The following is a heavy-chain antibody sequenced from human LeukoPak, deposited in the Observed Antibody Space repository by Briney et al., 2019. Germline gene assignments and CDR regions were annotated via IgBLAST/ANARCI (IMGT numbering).Heavy chain of an antibody. CDR1: GVIFSNAW. V-gene: IGHV3-11*06. CDR3: ARDITAGTTHYYYGMDV. J-gene: IGHJ6*02. CDR2: ISSSSSYT. Sequence: GGSLRLSCAGSGVIFSNAWMSWIRQAPGKGLEWVSYISSSSSYTNYADSVKGRFTISRDNAKNSLYLQMNSLRAEDTAVYYCARDITAGTTHYYYGMDVWGQGTTVTVSS. D-gene: IGHD1-1*01.